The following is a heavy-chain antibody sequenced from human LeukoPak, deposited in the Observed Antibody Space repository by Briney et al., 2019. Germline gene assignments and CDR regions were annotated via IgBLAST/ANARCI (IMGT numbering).Heavy chain of an antibody. Sequence: PGGSLRLSCAASGFTFRSYAMMWVRRAPGKGLEWVAFISADGSTETYADSVKGRFTVSRDNSGDTPYLQMDSLTPEDTALYYCVRDLMRGSYSLDFWGQGTLVTVSS. CDR1: GFTFRSYA. CDR3: VRDLMRGSYSLDF. D-gene: IGHD3-10*01. CDR2: ISADGSTE. J-gene: IGHJ4*02. V-gene: IGHV3-30*04.